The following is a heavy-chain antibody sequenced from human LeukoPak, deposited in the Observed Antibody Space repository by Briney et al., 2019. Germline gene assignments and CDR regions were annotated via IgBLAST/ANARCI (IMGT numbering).Heavy chain of an antibody. Sequence: PGGSLRLSCVASGFNFNSYEFNWVRQAPGMGLEWVSYINIGGTAIYYADSVKGRFTVSRDNANNLLYLQMDSLRAEDTAIYYCARDIRETTVTFDPWGQGTLVTVSS. CDR3: ARDIRETTVTFDP. J-gene: IGHJ5*02. CDR2: INIGGTAI. CDR1: GFNFNSYE. V-gene: IGHV3-48*03. D-gene: IGHD4-17*01.